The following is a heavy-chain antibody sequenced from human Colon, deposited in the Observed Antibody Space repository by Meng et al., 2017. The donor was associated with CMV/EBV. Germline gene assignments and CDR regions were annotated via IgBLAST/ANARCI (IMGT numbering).Heavy chain of an antibody. CDR2: ISSSGSTI. CDR1: GFTFRDYY. D-gene: IGHD3-10*01. CDR3: AKGAITYYYGSGYSDAFDF. V-gene: IGHV3-11*04. J-gene: IGHJ3*01. Sequence: GESLKIPWAASGFTFRDYYMSWIRQAPGKGLEWVSYISSSGSTIYYADSVKGRVTISRDNAKNPLYLQMNSLRAEDTAVYYCAKGAITYYYGSGYSDAFDFWGQGTMVTVSS.